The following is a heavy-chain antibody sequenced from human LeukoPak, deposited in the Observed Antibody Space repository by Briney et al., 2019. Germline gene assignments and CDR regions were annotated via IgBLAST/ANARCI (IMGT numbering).Heavy chain of an antibody. D-gene: IGHD2-21*02. CDR3: AVGLLVTRALNDAFDI. J-gene: IGHJ3*02. CDR1: GYTFTSYY. V-gene: IGHV1-46*01. CDR2: IDPSVAAT. Sequence: ASVKVSCKASGYTFTSYYMHWLRQAPGQGLEYMGIIDPSVAATSYAQNFQGRVTMTRDTSTSTVYMELSSLRSEDTAVYYCAVGLLVTRALNDAFDIWGQGTMVTVSS.